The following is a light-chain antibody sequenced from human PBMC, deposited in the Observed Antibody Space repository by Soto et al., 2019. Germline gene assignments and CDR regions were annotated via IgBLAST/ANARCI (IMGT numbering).Light chain of an antibody. V-gene: IGLV2-14*03. CDR3: SSYTSSSTYVV. J-gene: IGLJ2*01. CDR1: SSDVGGYNY. CDR2: DVI. Sequence: QSVLTQPASVSGSPGQSITISCTGTSSDVGGYNYVSWYQQHPGKAPKLMIYDVINRPSGVSNRFSGSKSGNSASLTISGLQAEDEADYYCSSYTSSSTYVVFGGGTQQTVL.